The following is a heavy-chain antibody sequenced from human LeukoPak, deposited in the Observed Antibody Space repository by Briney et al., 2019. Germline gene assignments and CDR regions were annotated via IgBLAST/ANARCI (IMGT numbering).Heavy chain of an antibody. V-gene: IGHV3-21*01. D-gene: IGHD1-1*01. CDR2: ISSSSSYI. J-gene: IGHJ3*02. CDR1: GFTFSSYS. CDR3: ARKLADAFDI. Sequence: GGSLRLSCAASGFTFSSYSMNWVRQAPGKGLEWVSSISSSSSYISYADSVKGRFTISRDNAKNSLYLQMSSLRAEDTAVFYCARKLADAFDIWGQGTMVTVSS.